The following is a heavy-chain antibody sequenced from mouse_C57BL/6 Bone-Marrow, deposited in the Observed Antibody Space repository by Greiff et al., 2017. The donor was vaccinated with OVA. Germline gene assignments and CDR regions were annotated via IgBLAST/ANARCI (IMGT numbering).Heavy chain of an antibody. CDR1: GFTFSSYA. J-gene: IGHJ4*01. Sequence: EVQLVESGGGLVKPGGSLKLSCAASGFTFSSYAMSWVRQTPEKRLEWVATISDGGSYTYYPDNVKGRFTISRDNAKNNLYLQMSHLKSEDTAMYYCARVGGPYYSNPYYAMDYWGQGTSVTVSS. V-gene: IGHV5-4*01. CDR2: ISDGGSYT. D-gene: IGHD2-5*01. CDR3: ARVGGPYYSNPYYAMDY.